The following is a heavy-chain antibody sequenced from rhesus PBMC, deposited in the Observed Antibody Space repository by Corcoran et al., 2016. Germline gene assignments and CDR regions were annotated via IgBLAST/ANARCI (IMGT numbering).Heavy chain of an antibody. V-gene: IGHV4-122*02. Sequence: QVQLQESGPGLVKPSETLSLTCAVSGGSISSGYYYWSWIRQPPGKGLERIGYNTNSGSTSYTPSLKSRVTISRDTSKNRFSLKLSSVTAADTAVYYCARAYSWNDPTQFDYWGQGVLVTVSS. CDR2: NTNSGST. J-gene: IGHJ4*01. D-gene: IGHD1-14*01. CDR1: GGSISSGYYY. CDR3: ARAYSWNDPTQFDY.